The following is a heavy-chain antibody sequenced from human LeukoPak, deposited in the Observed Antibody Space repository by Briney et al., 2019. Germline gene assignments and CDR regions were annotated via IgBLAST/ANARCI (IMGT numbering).Heavy chain of an antibody. CDR1: GDSITGYY. CDR2: IYYTGNT. J-gene: IGHJ5*02. Sequence: SETLSLTCTVSGDSITGYYWGWIRQPPGKGLEWIGNIYYTGNTYYNASLKSRVTISVDTSKNQFSLKLSSVTAADTAVYYCARVRGRRFDPWGQGTLVTVSS. CDR3: ARVRGRRFDP. V-gene: IGHV4-39*07. D-gene: IGHD1-26*01.